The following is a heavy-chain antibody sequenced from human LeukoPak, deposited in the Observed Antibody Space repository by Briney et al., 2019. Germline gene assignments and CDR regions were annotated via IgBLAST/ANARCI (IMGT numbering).Heavy chain of an antibody. J-gene: IGHJ4*02. CDR3: AREELLPGYFDY. CDR1: GGSISSGDSY. Sequence: PSETLSLTCTVSGGSISSGDSYWSWIRQPTGKGLEWIGYIYYSGSTYYNPSLKSRVTISVDTSKNQFSLKLSSVTAADTAVYYCAREELLPGYFDYWGQGTLVTVSS. V-gene: IGHV4-30-4*01. D-gene: IGHD2-15*01. CDR2: IYYSGST.